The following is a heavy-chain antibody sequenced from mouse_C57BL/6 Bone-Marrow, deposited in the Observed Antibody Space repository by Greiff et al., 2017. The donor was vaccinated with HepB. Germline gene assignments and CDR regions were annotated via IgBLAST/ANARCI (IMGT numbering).Heavy chain of an antibody. J-gene: IGHJ1*03. CDR3: ARQYGNYWYFDV. CDR1: GFTFSSYG. D-gene: IGHD2-10*02. CDR2: ISSGGSYT. Sequence: EVQWVESGGDLVKPGGSLKLSCAASGFTFSSYGMSWVRQTPDKRLEWVATISSGGSYTYYPDSVKGRFTISRDNAKNTLYLQMSSLKSEDTAMYYCARQYGNYWYFDVWGTGTTVTVSS. V-gene: IGHV5-6*01.